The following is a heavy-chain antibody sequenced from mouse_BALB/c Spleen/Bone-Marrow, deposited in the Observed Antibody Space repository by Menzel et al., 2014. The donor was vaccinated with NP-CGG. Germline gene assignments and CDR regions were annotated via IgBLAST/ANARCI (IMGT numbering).Heavy chain of an antibody. CDR2: ISSGSSTI. V-gene: IGHV5-17*02. CDR1: GFTFSSFG. J-gene: IGHJ2*01. Sequence: EVKLVESGGGLVQPGGSRKLSCAASGFTFSSFGMHWVRQAPEKGLEWVAYISSGSSTIYYGDTVMGRFTISRDNPKNTLFLQMTSLRSEDTATYYCVRSGSSSGYFDYWGQGTTPTVSS. CDR3: VRSGSSSGYFDY. D-gene: IGHD1-1*01.